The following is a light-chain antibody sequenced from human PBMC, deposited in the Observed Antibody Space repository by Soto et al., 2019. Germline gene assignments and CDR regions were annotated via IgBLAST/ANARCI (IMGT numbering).Light chain of an antibody. CDR3: QQSYSTLLT. J-gene: IGKJ4*01. CDR2: AAS. CDR1: QNINNF. Sequence: DIQMTQSPSSLFASVGDRVTITCRASQNINNFLHWYQQKLGKAPKLLIYAASSLQSGVPSRFSGSGSGTDFTLTISSLQPEDFATYYCQQSYSTLLTFGGGTKVEIK. V-gene: IGKV1-39*01.